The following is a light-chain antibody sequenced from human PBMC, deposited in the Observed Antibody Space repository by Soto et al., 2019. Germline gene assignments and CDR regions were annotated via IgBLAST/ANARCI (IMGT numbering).Light chain of an antibody. CDR2: GAS. V-gene: IGKV3-20*01. CDR3: QQYGSSPL. CDR1: QSVSSSY. Sequence: EIVLTQSPGTLSLSPGERATLSCRASQSVSSSYLAWYQQKPGQAPRLLIYGASSRATGIPDRFSGSGSGTDFTLTISRLEPEDFAVYYCQQYGSSPLLDQGTRLEIK. J-gene: IGKJ5*01.